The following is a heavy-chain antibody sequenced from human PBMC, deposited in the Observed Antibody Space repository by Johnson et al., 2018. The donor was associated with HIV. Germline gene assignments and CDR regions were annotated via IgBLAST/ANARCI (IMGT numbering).Heavy chain of an antibody. V-gene: IGHV3-72*01. Sequence: VQLVESGGGLVLPGGSLRLSCAVSGFTFTDHYMDWVRQAPGKGLEWVGRIRNKAKNYAPAYGESVKGRFTISRDDSKNTAYLKMTSLKTEDTAVYYCSLYCNGGDCSHAFDIWGQGTMVTVSS. CDR3: SLYCNGGDCSHAFDI. CDR2: IRNKAKNYAP. D-gene: IGHD2-21*02. CDR1: GFTFTDHY. J-gene: IGHJ3*02.